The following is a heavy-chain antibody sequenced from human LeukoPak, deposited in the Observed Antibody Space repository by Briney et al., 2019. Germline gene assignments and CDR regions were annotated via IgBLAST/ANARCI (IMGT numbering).Heavy chain of an antibody. CDR1: GYSISTSYY. D-gene: IGHD4-17*01. CDR2: IYHSGNT. V-gene: IGHV4-38-2*02. CDR3: ARAGYGDSDFDY. J-gene: IGHJ4*02. Sequence: SETLSLTCTVSGYSISTSYYWGWIWQPPGKGLEWIGSIYHSGNTYYNPSLKSRVTISVDTSKNQFSLKLNSVTAADTAVYYCARAGYGDSDFDYWGQETLVTVSS.